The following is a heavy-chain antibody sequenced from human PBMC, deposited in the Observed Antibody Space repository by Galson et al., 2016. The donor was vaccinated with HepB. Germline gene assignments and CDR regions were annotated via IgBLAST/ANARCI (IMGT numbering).Heavy chain of an antibody. Sequence: SLRLSCAASGFPFNNFAMSWVRQAPGKGLEWVSTISGDGINTHYADSVKGRFTISRDNSKKTVYLQMNSLRAEDTAVYYCAKRPPYNNNWFVGFGYWGQGTLVAVSS. D-gene: IGHD6-13*01. V-gene: IGHV3-23*01. J-gene: IGHJ4*02. CDR2: ISGDGINT. CDR3: AKRPPYNNNWFVGFGY. CDR1: GFPFNNFA.